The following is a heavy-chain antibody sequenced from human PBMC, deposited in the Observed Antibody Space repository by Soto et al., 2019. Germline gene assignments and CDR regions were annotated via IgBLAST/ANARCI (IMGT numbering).Heavy chain of an antibody. D-gene: IGHD2-15*01. Sequence: QVQLVQSGVEVKKPGASVKVSCKASGYTFISHGISWVRQAPGQGLEWMGWISGKNGNTNYAEKLQGRVTLTTDTPASKAYTELRSLRSADTAVYYCARVSSSVVVVPDYGMDVWGQGTTVTVSS. J-gene: IGHJ6*02. CDR3: ARVSSSVVVVPDYGMDV. CDR1: GYTFISHG. CDR2: ISGKNGNT. V-gene: IGHV1-18*04.